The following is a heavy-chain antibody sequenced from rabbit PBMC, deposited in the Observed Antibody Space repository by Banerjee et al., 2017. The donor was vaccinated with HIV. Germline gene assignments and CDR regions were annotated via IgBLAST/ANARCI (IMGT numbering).Heavy chain of an antibody. CDR3: ARTVVPWLGLTRLDL. J-gene: IGHJ6*01. CDR2: IYTGSGNT. Sequence: QSLEESGGDLVKPGASLTLTCTASGFSFSSGYWICWVRQAPGKGLELISCIYTGSGNTYYASWAEGRFTISKTSSTTVTLQMTSLTAADTATYFCARTVVPWLGLTRLDLWGPGTLVTVS. CDR1: GFSFSSGYW. V-gene: IGHV1S40*01. D-gene: IGHD4-1*01.